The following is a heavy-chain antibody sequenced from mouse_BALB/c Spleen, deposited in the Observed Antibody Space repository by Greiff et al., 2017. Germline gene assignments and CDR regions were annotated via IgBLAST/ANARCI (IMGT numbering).Heavy chain of an antibody. D-gene: IGHD1-1*01. V-gene: IGHV14-3*02. J-gene: IGHJ2*01. CDR2: IDPANGNT. CDR3: ARGYGSSFDY. Sequence: EVQGVESGAELVKPGASVKLSCTASGFNITDTYMHWVKQRPEQGLEWIGRIDPANGNTKYDPKFQGKATITADTSSNTAYLQLSSLTSEDTAVYYCARGYGSSFDYWGQGTTLTVSS. CDR1: GFNITDTY.